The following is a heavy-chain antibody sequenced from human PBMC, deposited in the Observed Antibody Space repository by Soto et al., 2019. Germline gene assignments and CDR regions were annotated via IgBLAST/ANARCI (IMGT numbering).Heavy chain of an antibody. D-gene: IGHD3-10*01. CDR3: ARPYYGSGSDDAFDI. CDR1: GYTFTSYG. CDR2: ISAYNGNT. J-gene: IGHJ3*02. V-gene: IGHV1-18*01. Sequence: GASVKVSCKSSGYTFTSYGISWVRQAPGQGLEWMGWISAYNGNTNYAQKLQGRVTMTTDTSTSTAYMELRSLRSDDTAVYYCARPYYGSGSDDAFDIWGQGTMVTVS.